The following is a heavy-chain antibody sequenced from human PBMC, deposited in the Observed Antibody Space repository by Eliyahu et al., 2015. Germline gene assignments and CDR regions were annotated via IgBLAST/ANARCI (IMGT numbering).Heavy chain of an antibody. V-gene: IGHV3-7*01. CDR2: IKQDGSEK. J-gene: IGHJ5*02. CDR1: GFTFSSYW. CDR3: ARGHILGYCTNGVCSTSNWFDP. Sequence: EVQLVESGGGLVQPGGSLRLSCAASGFTFSSYWMSWVRQAPGKGLEWVANIKQDGSEKYYVDSVKGRFTISRDNAKNSLYLQMNSLRAEDTAVYYCARGHILGYCTNGVCSTSNWFDPWDQGTLVTVSS. D-gene: IGHD2-8*01.